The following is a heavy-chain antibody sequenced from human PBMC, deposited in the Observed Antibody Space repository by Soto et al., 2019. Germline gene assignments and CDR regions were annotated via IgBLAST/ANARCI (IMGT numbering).Heavy chain of an antibody. Sequence: EVQLAESGGGLAQPGGSLRLSCAASGFTLSGYAMEWVRQAPGKGLEYVSGISSNGVGTYYPNSVQGRFTISRDNSKNTVYLQVARLSSADMAVYYCARRARPDFYYMDVWGEGTTVTVSS. V-gene: IGHV3-64*01. CDR3: ARRARPDFYYMDV. CDR1: GFTLSGYA. CDR2: ISSNGVGT. D-gene: IGHD6-6*01. J-gene: IGHJ6*03.